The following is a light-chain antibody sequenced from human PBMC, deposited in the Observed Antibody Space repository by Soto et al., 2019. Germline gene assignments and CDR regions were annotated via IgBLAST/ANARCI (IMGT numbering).Light chain of an antibody. Sequence: QSVLTQPPSVSGAPGQRVTISCTGSSSNIGAGYDVHWYQQLPGTAPKLRIDGNSNRPSGVPDRFSGSKSGTSASLAITGITDEDKGDYYCQTYDSSLSVWVFGGGTMLTVL. J-gene: IGLJ3*02. CDR2: GNS. CDR3: QTYDSSLSVWV. V-gene: IGLV1-40*01. CDR1: SSNIGAGYD.